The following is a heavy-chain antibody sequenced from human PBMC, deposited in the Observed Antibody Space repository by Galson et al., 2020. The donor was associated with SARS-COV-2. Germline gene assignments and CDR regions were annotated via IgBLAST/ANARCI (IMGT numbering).Heavy chain of an antibody. CDR2: FDPEDGET. D-gene: IGHD2-8*01. V-gene: IGHV1-24*01. J-gene: IGHJ5*02. CDR3: ATTSALMVDNWFDP. Sequence: FDPEDGETIYAQKFQGRVTMTEDTSTDTAYMELSSLRSEDTAVYYCATTSALMVDNWFDPWGQGTLVTVSS.